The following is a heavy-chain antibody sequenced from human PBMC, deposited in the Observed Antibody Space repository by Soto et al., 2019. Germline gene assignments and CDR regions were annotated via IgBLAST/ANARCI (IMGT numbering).Heavy chain of an antibody. V-gene: IGHV4-59*01. CDR2: IYYSGST. CDR1: GGSISSYY. D-gene: IGHD4-17*01. CDR3: ARDSVNYGDPLYDY. Sequence: SSETLSLTCTVSGGSISSYYWSWIRQPPGKGLEWIGYIYYSGSTNYNPSLKSRVTISVDTSKNQFSLKLSSVTAADTAVYYCARDSVNYGDPLYDYWGQGTLVTVSS. J-gene: IGHJ4*02.